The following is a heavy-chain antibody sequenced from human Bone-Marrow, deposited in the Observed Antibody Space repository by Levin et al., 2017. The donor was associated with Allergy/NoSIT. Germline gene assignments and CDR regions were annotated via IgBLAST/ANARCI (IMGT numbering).Heavy chain of an antibody. CDR3: ARATTVTVSDTSYLDALDI. CDR2: IDWDGDK. CDR1: GFSLSTSGMC. D-gene: IGHD6-19*01. Sequence: GSGPTLVKPTQTLTLTCTFSGFSLSTSGMCVSWIRQPPGKALEWLALIDWDGDKYYSTSLKTRLTISKDTSKNQVALTITNMDPVDTATYYCARATTVTVSDTSYLDALDIWGQGTMVTVSS. J-gene: IGHJ3*02. V-gene: IGHV2-70*01.